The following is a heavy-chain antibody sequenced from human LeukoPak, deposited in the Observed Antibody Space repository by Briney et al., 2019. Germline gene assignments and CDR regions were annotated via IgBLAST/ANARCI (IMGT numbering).Heavy chain of an antibody. V-gene: IGHV1-18*01. CDR1: GYTFASYG. J-gene: IGHJ4*02. CDR2: ISAYNGNT. D-gene: IGHD4-17*01. Sequence: ASVKVSCKTSGYTFASYGISWVRQAPGQGLEWMGWISAYNGNTNYAQKLQGRVTMTTGTSTSTAYMELRSLRSDDTAVYYCARDPNYGDYLSFDYWGQGTLVTVSS. CDR3: ARDPNYGDYLSFDY.